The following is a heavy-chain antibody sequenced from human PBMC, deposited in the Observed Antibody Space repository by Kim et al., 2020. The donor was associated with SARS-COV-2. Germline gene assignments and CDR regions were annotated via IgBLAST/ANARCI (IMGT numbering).Heavy chain of an antibody. CDR2: IYYSGST. J-gene: IGHJ4*02. CDR3: ARDGGYCSGGSCYGSFDY. CDR1: GGSINSSSYY. V-gene: IGHV4-39*02. D-gene: IGHD2-15*01. Sequence: SETLSLTCTVSGGSINSSSYYWGWIRQPPGKGLEWIGSIYYSGSTYYNPSLKSRVTISVDTSKNQFSLKLSSVTAADTAVYYCARDGGYCSGGSCYGSFDYWGQGTLVTVSS.